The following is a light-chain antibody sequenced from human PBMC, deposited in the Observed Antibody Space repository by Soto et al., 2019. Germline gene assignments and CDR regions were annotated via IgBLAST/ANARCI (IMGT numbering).Light chain of an antibody. CDR1: QSLLNANGYNY. J-gene: IGKJ3*01. CDR3: MQALETPL. Sequence: EIVMTQSPLSLPVTPGEPASISCRSSQSLLNANGYNYLDWYFQKPGQSPQLLLYLGSNRASGVPDRFSGSGSGKDFTLRISRVEAEDVGVYYCMQALETPLFGPGTTLEIK. CDR2: LGS. V-gene: IGKV2-28*01.